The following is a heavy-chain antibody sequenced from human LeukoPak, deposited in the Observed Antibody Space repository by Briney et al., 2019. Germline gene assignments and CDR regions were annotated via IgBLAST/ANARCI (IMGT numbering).Heavy chain of an antibody. V-gene: IGHV3-33*01. CDR3: AREDYYDSSGLD. Sequence: WXRQAPGXXXXWVAVIWYDGSNKYYADSVKGRFTISRDNSKNTLYLQMNSLRAEDTAVYYCAREDYYDSSGLDWGQGTLVTVSS. D-gene: IGHD3-22*01. J-gene: IGHJ4*02. CDR2: IWYDGSNK.